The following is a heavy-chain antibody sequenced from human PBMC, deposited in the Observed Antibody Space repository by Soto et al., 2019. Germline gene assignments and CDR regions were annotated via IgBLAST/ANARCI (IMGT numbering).Heavy chain of an antibody. D-gene: IGHD6-19*01. V-gene: IGHV3-23*01. CDR2: ISGSGGST. CDR3: APIPGKWLETYSGMEV. Sequence: GGSLRLSCAASGFTFSSYAMSWVRQAPGKGLEWVSAISGSGGSTYYADSVKGRFTISRDNSKNTLYLQMNSRRAEDTAVYYCAPIPGKWLETYSGMEVWGQATKVTVSS. J-gene: IGHJ6*02. CDR1: GFTFSSYA.